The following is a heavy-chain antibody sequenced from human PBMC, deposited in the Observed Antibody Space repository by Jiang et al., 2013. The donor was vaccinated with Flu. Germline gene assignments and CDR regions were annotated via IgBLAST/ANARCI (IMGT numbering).Heavy chain of an antibody. V-gene: IGHV1-46*01. D-gene: IGHD3-10*01. CDR2: INPSGGST. Sequence: PWASVKVSCKASGYTFTSYYMHWVRQAPGQGLEWMGIINPSGGSTSYAQKFQGRVTMTRDTSTSTVYMELSSLRSEDTAVYYCARERITMVRGVKNWFDPWGQGTLVTVSS. CDR3: ARERITMVRGVKNWFDP. J-gene: IGHJ5*02. CDR1: GYTFTSYY.